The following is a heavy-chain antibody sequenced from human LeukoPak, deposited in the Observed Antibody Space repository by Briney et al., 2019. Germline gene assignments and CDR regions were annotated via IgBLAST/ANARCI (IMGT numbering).Heavy chain of an antibody. V-gene: IGHV1-69*13. J-gene: IGHJ6*02. CDR3: ARERLELPYYYYYGMDV. CDR2: IIPIFGTA. CDR1: GYTFTSYY. D-gene: IGHD1-7*01. Sequence: SVKVSCKASGYTFTSYYMHWVRQAPGQGLEWMGGIIPIFGTANYAQKFQGRVTITADESTSTAYMELSSLRSEDTAVYYCARERLELPYYYYYGMDVWGQGTTVTVSS.